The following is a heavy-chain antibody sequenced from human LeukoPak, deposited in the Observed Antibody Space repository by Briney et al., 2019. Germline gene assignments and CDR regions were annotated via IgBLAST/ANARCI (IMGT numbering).Heavy chain of an antibody. V-gene: IGHV1-69*05. CDR1: GGTFSSYA. CDR2: IIPIFGTA. Sequence: GASAKVSCKASGGTFSSYAISWVRQAPGQGLEWMGRIIPIFGTANYAQKFQGRVTITTDESTSTAYMELSSLRPEDTAVYYCARDRDTAMDYYYYMDVWGKGTTVTVSS. CDR3: ARDRDTAMDYYYYMDV. J-gene: IGHJ6*03. D-gene: IGHD5-18*01.